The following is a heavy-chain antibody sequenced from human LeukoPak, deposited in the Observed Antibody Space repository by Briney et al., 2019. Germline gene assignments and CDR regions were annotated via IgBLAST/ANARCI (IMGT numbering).Heavy chain of an antibody. CDR2: INSDGSST. CDR3: ARGESRIAVRPFDP. J-gene: IGHJ5*02. D-gene: IGHD6-19*01. V-gene: IGHV3-74*01. CDR1: GFTFSSYW. Sequence: GGSLRLSCAASGFTFSSYWMHWVRQAPGKGLVWVSRINSDGSSTSYADSVEGRFTISRDNAKNTLYLQMNSLRAEDTAVYYCARGESRIAVRPFDPWGPGTLVTVSS.